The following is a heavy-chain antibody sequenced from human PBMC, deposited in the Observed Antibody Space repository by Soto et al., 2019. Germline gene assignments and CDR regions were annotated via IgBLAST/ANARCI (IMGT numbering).Heavy chain of an antibody. D-gene: IGHD3-16*01. J-gene: IGHJ6*03. V-gene: IGHV4-34*01. CDR2: INHSGST. Sequence: LTCAVYGGSFSGYYWSWIRQPPGKGLEWIGEINHSGSTNYNPSLKSRVTISVDTSKNQFSLKLSSVTAADTAVYYCAGGRLRLGQYYYYYYMDVWGKGTTVTVSS. CDR3: AGGRLRLGQYYYYYYMDV. CDR1: GGSFSGYY.